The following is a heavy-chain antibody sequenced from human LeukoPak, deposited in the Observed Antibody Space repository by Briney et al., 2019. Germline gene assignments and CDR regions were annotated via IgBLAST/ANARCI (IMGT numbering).Heavy chain of an antibody. V-gene: IGHV4-39*07. J-gene: IGHJ1*01. Sequence: SGTLSLTCTVSGGSISSSSYYWGWIRQPPGKGLEWIGSIYYSGSTYYNPSLKSRVTISVDTSKNQFSLKLSSVTAADTAVYYCARGSVTPDAGYWGPGILVTVSS. CDR1: GGSISSSSYY. CDR2: IYYSGST. CDR3: ARGSVTPDAGY. D-gene: IGHD4-17*01.